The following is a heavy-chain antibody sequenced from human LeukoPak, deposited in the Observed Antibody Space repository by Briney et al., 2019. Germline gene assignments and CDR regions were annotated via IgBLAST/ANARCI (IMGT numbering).Heavy chain of an antibody. D-gene: IGHD3-10*01. CDR1: GGSISSSSYY. Sequence: SETLSLTCTVSGGSISSSSYYWGWIRQPPGKGLEWIGGIYYSGSTYYNPSLKSRVTISVDTSKNQFSLKLSSVTAADTAVYYCARHECRGITMVRRIAFDIWGQGTMVTVSS. CDR2: IYYSGST. V-gene: IGHV4-39*01. CDR3: ARHECRGITMVRRIAFDI. J-gene: IGHJ3*02.